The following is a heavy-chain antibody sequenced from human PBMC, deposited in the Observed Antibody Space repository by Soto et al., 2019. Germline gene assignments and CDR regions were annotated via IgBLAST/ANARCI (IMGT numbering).Heavy chain of an antibody. CDR1: GYTFINNA. CDR2: ISPYNGNT. CDR3: ARDQSSGVFDF. Sequence: GASVKVSCKATGYTFINNAIAWLRQAPGQGLEWLGWISPYNGNTNYAQSVQGRVSITTDTSMSTAHMEIRSLRSGDTAVYYCARDQSSGVFDFWG. J-gene: IGHJ4*01. V-gene: IGHV1-18*01. D-gene: IGHD3-22*01.